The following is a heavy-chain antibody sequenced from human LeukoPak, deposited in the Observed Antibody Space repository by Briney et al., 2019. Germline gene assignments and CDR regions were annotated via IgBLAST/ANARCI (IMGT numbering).Heavy chain of an antibody. V-gene: IGHV1-69*13. CDR1: GGTFSSYA. J-gene: IGHJ6*03. CDR3: ARGGIVVPQYYYYYYMDV. Sequence: WASVKVSCKASGGTFSSYAISWVRQAPGQGLEWMGGIIPIFGTANYAQKFQGRVTITADESTSTAYMELSSLRSDDTAVYYCARGGIVVPQYYYYYYMDVWGKGTTVTVSS. D-gene: IGHD3-22*01. CDR2: IIPIFGTA.